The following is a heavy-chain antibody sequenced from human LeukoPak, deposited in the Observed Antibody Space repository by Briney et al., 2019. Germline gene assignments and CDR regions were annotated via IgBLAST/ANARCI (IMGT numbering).Heavy chain of an antibody. CDR1: GGSISRSSFY. Sequence: SETLSLTCTVSGGSISRSSFYWGWVRQPPGKGLEWIGSIYNSGTTYYNPSLKSRVTISVDTSKNQISLKLTSVTAADTALYYCAKHYMGSSYNHGLDCWGQGTLVTVSS. V-gene: IGHV4-39*01. CDR3: AKHYMGSSYNHGLDC. CDR2: IYNSGTT. J-gene: IGHJ4*02. D-gene: IGHD3-10*01.